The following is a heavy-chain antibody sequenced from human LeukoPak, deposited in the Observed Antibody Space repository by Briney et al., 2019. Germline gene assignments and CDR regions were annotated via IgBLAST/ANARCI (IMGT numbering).Heavy chain of an antibody. CDR1: GDSVSSNSAA. V-gene: IGHV6-1*01. CDR2: TYYRSKWYN. D-gene: IGHD3-9*01. J-gene: IGHJ3*02. Sequence: SQTLSPTCAISGDSVSSNSAAWNWIRQSPSRGLGWLGRTYYRSKWYNDYAVSVKSRITINPDTSKNQFSLQLNSVTPEDTAVYYCASNDILTGYDGFDIWGQGTMVTVSS. CDR3: ASNDILTGYDGFDI.